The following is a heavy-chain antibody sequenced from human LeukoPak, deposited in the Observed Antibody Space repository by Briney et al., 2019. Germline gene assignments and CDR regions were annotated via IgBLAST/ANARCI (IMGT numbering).Heavy chain of an antibody. J-gene: IGHJ5*02. V-gene: IGHV1-2*02. CDR1: RYTFTGYY. D-gene: IGHD5-18*01. CDR3: ARDTTMITYWFDP. CDR2: INPNSGGT. Sequence: GASVKVSCKASRYTFTGYYMHWVRQAPGQGLEWMGWINPNSGGTNYAQKFQGRVTMTRDTSVSTAYMELNRLRSDDTGVYYCARDTTMITYWFDPWGQGTLVTVSS.